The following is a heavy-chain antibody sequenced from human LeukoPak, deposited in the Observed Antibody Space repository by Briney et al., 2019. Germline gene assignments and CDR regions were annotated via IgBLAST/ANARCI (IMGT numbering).Heavy chain of an antibody. D-gene: IGHD2-2*01. CDR2: INEDGSQK. CDR1: GFTFSSYA. CDR3: ATGRSMPT. V-gene: IGHV3-7*01. J-gene: IGHJ5*02. Sequence: PGGSLRLSCAAPGFTFSSYAMSWVRQAPGKGLEWVASINEDGSQKQYVDSVKGRFTISRDNAKNSLYLQVNSLRAEDTAVYYCATGRSMPTWGQGTLVTVSS.